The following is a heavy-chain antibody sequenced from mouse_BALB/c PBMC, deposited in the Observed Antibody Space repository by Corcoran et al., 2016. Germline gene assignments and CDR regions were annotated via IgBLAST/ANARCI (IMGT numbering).Heavy chain of an antibody. V-gene: IGHV1S135*01. J-gene: IGHJ2*01. CDR2: IDHYNGGT. D-gene: IGHD2-10*02. Sequence: EVQLQQSGPELGKPGASVKISCKASGYSFTGYNMYWVKQSHRKSLEWIGYIDHYNGGTSYNQKSKGKATLTVDKSSSTAYMHLNSLTSEDSAIYYCARWYGTLDYWGQGTTLTVSS. CDR3: ARWYGTLDY. CDR1: GYSFTGYN.